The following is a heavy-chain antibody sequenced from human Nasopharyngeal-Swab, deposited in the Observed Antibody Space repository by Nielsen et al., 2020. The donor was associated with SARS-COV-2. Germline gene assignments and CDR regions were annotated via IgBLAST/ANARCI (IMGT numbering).Heavy chain of an antibody. V-gene: IGHV1-18*01. J-gene: IGHJ4*02. CDR3: ARRDSSGWHVDY. CDR1: GYTFTSYA. Sequence: ASVKVSCKASGYTFTSYAMNWVRQAPGQGLEWMGWISGYNGNTNYARKLQGRVTMTTDASTSTAYMELRSLRSDDTAVYYCARRDSSGWHVDYWGQGTLVTVSS. D-gene: IGHD6-19*01. CDR2: ISGYNGNT.